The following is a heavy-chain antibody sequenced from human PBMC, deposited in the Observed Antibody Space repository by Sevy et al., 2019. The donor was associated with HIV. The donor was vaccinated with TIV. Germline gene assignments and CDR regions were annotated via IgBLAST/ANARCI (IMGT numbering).Heavy chain of an antibody. D-gene: IGHD5-12*01. V-gene: IGHV4-34*01. CDR2: INDTGST. Sequence: SETLSLTCAVSGGSFSGYYWNWIRQSPEKGLEWIGEINDTGSTKYNPSLKRRVTISIDTSKNQFSLKLSSVTAADTAMYYCARAPPVRSGDDSLNWFDPWGQRTLVTVSS. CDR1: GGSFSGYY. CDR3: ARAPPVRSGDDSLNWFDP. J-gene: IGHJ5*02.